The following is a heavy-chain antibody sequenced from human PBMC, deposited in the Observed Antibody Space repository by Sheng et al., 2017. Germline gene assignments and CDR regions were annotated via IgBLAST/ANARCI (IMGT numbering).Heavy chain of an antibody. V-gene: IGHV4-39*07. CDR1: GGSISSSSYY. Sequence: QLQLQESGPGLVKPSETLSLTCTVSGGSISSSSYYWGWIRQPPGKGLEWIGSIYYSGSTYYNPSLKSRVTISVDTSKNQFSLKLTSVTAAVTAVFFCARMAPYSSSWYYFFDLLGPGSPGHRSPQ. D-gene: IGHD6-13*01. CDR3: ARMAPYSSSWYYFFDL. CDR2: IYYSGST. J-gene: IGHJ4*02.